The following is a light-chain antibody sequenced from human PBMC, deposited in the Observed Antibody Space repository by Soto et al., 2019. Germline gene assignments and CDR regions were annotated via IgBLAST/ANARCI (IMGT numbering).Light chain of an antibody. Sequence: EIVLTQSPGTLSLSPGERATLSCRASQSVSSSYLAWYQQKPGQAPRLLSYGASSRATGIPDRFSGSGSGTDFTLTIRRLEPEHFAVYYCQQYGSSPRFTFGPGTKVDIK. J-gene: IGKJ3*01. CDR2: GAS. V-gene: IGKV3-20*01. CDR3: QQYGSSPRFT. CDR1: QSVSSSY.